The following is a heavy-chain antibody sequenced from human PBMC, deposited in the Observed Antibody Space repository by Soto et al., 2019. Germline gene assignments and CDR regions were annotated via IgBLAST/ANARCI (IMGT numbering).Heavy chain of an antibody. D-gene: IGHD6-13*01. V-gene: IGHV1-2*02. Sequence: ASVKVSCKTFGYTFTAYYIHWVRQAPGHGLEWMGWINAISGGTEYAQKFQGRVTMTRDTSITTAYMELARLTSDDTALFYCTRGVGVAAGSSRDNWFDPWGQGTLVIVSS. CDR3: TRGVGVAAGSSRDNWFDP. CDR1: GYTFTAYY. CDR2: INAISGGT. J-gene: IGHJ5*02.